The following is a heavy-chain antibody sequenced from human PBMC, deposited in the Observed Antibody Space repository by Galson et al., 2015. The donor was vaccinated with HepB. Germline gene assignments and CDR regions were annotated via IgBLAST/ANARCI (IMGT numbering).Heavy chain of an antibody. J-gene: IGHJ3*02. Sequence: CAISGDSVSSTNAAWNWIRQSPSRGLEWLGGTYYRSKWYNDYAISVKSRITINPDTSRNQFSLHLNSVTPEDAAVYYCARATPALDAFDIWGQGTLVSVSS. CDR1: GDSVSSTNAA. CDR2: TYYRSKWYN. V-gene: IGHV6-1*01. CDR3: ARATPALDAFDI.